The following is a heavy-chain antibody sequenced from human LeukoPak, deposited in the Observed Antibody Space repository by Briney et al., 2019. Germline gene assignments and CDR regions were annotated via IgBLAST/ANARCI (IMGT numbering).Heavy chain of an antibody. CDR1: GFTFSSYS. V-gene: IGHV3-48*04. Sequence: GGSLRLSCAASGFTFSSYSMNWDRQAPGKGLEWVSYISSSSSTIYYADSVKGRFTISRDNAKNSLYLQMNSLRAEDTAVYYCAREPPTLVVNGEPSGNYWGQGTLVTVSS. CDR2: ISSSSSTI. CDR3: AREPPTLVVNGEPSGNY. D-gene: IGHD2-15*01. J-gene: IGHJ4*02.